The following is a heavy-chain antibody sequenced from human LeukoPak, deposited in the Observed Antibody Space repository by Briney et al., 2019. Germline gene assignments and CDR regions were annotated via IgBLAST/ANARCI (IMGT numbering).Heavy chain of an antibody. CDR3: ARGPTRSYFDY. Sequence: SETLSLTCTVSGGSISSYYWSWIRQSPGKGLQWIGYIFYSGSTNYNPSLKSRVTISVDTSKNQFSLNLTSVTAADTALYYCARGPTRSYFDYWGQGTLVTVS. CDR1: GGSISSYY. CDR2: IFYSGST. V-gene: IGHV4-59*01. D-gene: IGHD1-1*01. J-gene: IGHJ4*02.